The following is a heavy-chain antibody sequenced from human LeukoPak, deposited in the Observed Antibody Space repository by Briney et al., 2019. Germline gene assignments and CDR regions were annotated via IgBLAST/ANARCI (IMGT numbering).Heavy chain of an antibody. CDR3: AGTYYYDSSGYYVPDWFDP. CDR1: GGSISSSSYY. J-gene: IGHJ5*02. D-gene: IGHD3-22*01. CDR2: IYYSGST. Sequence: SSETLSLTCTVSGGSISSSSYYWGWIRQPPGKGLEWIGSIYYSGSTYYNPSLKSRVTISVDASKNQFSLKLSSVTAADTAVYYCAGTYYYDSSGYYVPDWFDPWGQGTLVTVSS. V-gene: IGHV4-39*07.